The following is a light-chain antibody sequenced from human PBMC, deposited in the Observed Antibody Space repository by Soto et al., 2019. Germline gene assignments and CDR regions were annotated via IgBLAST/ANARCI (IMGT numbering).Light chain of an antibody. CDR1: QSISTW. CDR3: RQYNSYPYT. Sequence: DIQMTQSPSTLSASVGDRVTITCRASQSISTWLAWYQQKPGKAPKFLIYDASSLESGVPSRFSGSGSGTEFTLTISSLQPDDFATYYCRQYNSYPYTFGQGTKLEIK. CDR2: DAS. V-gene: IGKV1-5*01. J-gene: IGKJ2*01.